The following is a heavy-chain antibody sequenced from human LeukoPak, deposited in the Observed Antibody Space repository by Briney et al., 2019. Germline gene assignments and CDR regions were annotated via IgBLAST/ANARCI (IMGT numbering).Heavy chain of an antibody. Sequence: ASVKVSCKASGYTFTGYYMHWVRQAPGQGLEWMGWINPNSGVTNYAQKFQGRVTMTRDTSITTAYMDLNGLRSDDTAVYYCARDRISVAGPDYWGQGTLVTVSS. CDR3: ARDRISVAGPDY. D-gene: IGHD6-19*01. CDR1: GYTFTGYY. CDR2: INPNSGVT. J-gene: IGHJ4*02. V-gene: IGHV1-2*02.